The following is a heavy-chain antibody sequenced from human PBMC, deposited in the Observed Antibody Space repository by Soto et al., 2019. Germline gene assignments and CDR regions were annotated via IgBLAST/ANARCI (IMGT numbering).Heavy chain of an antibody. Sequence: QVQLVESGGGAVQPGRSLRLSCAASGFTFSSHAMHWVRQAPGKGLECVAIISYDGSNKYYGDSVRGRLTISRDNSKNTISLQMNSLRAEDTAVYYCARDQTGITTTGGGRIDYWGQGTLVTVSS. CDR1: GFTFSSHA. CDR3: ARDQTGITTTGGGRIDY. CDR2: ISYDGSNK. D-gene: IGHD6-13*01. J-gene: IGHJ4*02. V-gene: IGHV3-30-3*01.